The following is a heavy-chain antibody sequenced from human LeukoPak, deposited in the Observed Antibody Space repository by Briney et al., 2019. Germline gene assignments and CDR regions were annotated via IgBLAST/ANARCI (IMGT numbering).Heavy chain of an antibody. V-gene: IGHV1-69*13. CDR3: ATSDSDYDREHYNSFGP. Sequence: GASVKVSCKASGGTFSSYEISWVRQAPGQGLEWMGVIIPIFGTANYAQKFQGRVTITADEYTSTGYMELSSLRYEDTAVYFCATSDSDYDREHYNSFGPWGQGTLVTVSS. CDR2: IIPIFGTA. J-gene: IGHJ5*02. D-gene: IGHD5-12*01. CDR1: GGTFSSYE.